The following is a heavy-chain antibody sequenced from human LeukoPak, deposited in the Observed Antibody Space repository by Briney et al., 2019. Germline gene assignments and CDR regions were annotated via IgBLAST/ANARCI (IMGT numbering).Heavy chain of an antibody. CDR1: GFTFSTYW. Sequence: GGSLRLSCVGSGFTFSTYWMTWVRQAPGKGLEWVVFIKEDGSQKDHVDSVKGRFTISRDNAKNSLYLQMNSLTADDTAVYYCVRAHWTDAAIWGQGTLVTVSS. V-gene: IGHV3-7*01. D-gene: IGHD1-1*01. J-gene: IGHJ4*02. CDR2: IKEDGSQK. CDR3: VRAHWTDAAI.